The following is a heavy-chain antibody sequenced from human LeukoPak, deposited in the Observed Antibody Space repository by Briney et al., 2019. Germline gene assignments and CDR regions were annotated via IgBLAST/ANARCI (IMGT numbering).Heavy chain of an antibody. CDR2: INPSGGST. CDR1: GYTFTSYY. V-gene: IGHV1-46*01. D-gene: IGHD3-3*02. J-gene: IGHJ1*01. CDR3: VCSNPPLLERSGHFCEH. Sequence: GASVKVSCKAAGYTFTSYYMHWVRHPPGQGLEWMGIINPSGGSTSYAQTFQVRVTMTRDTSTSTVYMELSSVQSEDTGVYFCVCSNPPLLERSGHFCEHWGQGTLVNVSS.